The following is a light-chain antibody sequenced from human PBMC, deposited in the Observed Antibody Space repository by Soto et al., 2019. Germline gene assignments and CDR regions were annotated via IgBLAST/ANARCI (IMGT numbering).Light chain of an antibody. Sequence: QSVLTQPPSASGPPGQRVTISCSGSSSNIGSNTVGWYQQLPGTAPKLLIYNTDQRPSGVPDRFSGSKSVTSASLAISGLQSEDEGHYYCATWDDSLDARLFGGGTKLTVL. V-gene: IGLV1-44*01. CDR1: SSNIGSNT. J-gene: IGLJ3*02. CDR2: NTD. CDR3: ATWDDSLDARL.